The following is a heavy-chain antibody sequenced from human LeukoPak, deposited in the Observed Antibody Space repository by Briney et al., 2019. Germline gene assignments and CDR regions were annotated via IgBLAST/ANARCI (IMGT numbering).Heavy chain of an antibody. D-gene: IGHD1-26*01. CDR1: GGSISSYY. J-gene: IGHJ5*02. Sequence: PSETLSLTCTVSGGSISSYYWSWIRQPPGKGLEWIGYIYYSGSTNYNPSLKSRVTISVDTSKNQFSLKLSSVTAADTAVYYCARVVGATEAWGQGTLVTVSS. CDR3: ARVVGATEA. CDR2: IYYSGST. V-gene: IGHV4-59*12.